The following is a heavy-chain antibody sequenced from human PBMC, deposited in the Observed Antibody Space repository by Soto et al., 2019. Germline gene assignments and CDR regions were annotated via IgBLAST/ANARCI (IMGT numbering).Heavy chain of an antibody. CDR1: GGTFSSYA. Sequence: QVQLVQSGAEVKKPGSSVKVSCKASGGTFSSYAISWVRQAPGQGLEWMGGIIPIFGTANYAQKFQGRVTITADESTSTAYMELSSLRSEDTAVYYCARDRAYCGGDCYSSYFQHWGQGTLVTVSS. J-gene: IGHJ1*01. CDR2: IIPIFGTA. V-gene: IGHV1-69*12. CDR3: ARDRAYCGGDCYSSYFQH. D-gene: IGHD2-21*02.